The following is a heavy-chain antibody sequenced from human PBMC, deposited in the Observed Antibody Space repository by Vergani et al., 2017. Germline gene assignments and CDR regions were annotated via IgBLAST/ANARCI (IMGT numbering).Heavy chain of an antibody. V-gene: IGHV4-39*01. J-gene: IGHJ3*02. D-gene: IGHD1-26*01. CDR2: IFYRGST. Sequence: QLQLQESGPGLVKPSETLSLTCTVSGGSISSLSHYWGWVRQPPGKGLEWIGTIFYRGSTYYNPSLKSRVIVSVDTSKNQFSLKLSAMTAADTAVYYCARGTFLHAFDNWGQGTVVTVSS. CDR1: GGSISSLSHY. CDR3: ARGTFLHAFDN.